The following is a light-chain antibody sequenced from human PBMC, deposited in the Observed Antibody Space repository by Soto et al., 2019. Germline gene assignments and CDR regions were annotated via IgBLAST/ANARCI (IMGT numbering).Light chain of an antibody. CDR3: QQYGSSPWT. Sequence: EIVLTQSPGTLSLSPGERATLSCRASQSVSSSYLAWYQQKPGHAPRLLIYGASSRATGIPDMFSGSGSGTDFTLTISRLEPEDFAVYYCQQYGSSPWTFGQGTKMDSK. V-gene: IGKV3-20*01. CDR2: GAS. J-gene: IGKJ1*01. CDR1: QSVSSSY.